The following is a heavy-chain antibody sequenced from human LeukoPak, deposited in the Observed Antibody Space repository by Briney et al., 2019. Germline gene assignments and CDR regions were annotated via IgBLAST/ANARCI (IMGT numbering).Heavy chain of an antibody. Sequence: GGSLRLSCAASAFTFSSYEMHWVRQAPGKGLQWVSYISSSGSTIYYADSVKGRFTISRDNAKNSLYLQMNSLRAEDTAVYYCARLEYSYGYGPYYYYYMDVWGKGTAVTVSS. CDR3: ARLEYSYGYGPYYYYYMDV. V-gene: IGHV3-48*03. D-gene: IGHD5-18*01. J-gene: IGHJ6*03. CDR1: AFTFSSYE. CDR2: ISSSGSTI.